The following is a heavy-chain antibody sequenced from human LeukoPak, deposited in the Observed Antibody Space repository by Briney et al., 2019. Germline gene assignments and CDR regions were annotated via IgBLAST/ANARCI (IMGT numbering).Heavy chain of an antibody. D-gene: IGHD3-16*01. CDR3: GKEGGA. CDR1: GFRFSDFI. CDR2: IGGRGGST. V-gene: IGHV3-23*01. J-gene: IGHJ5*02. Sequence: PGGSLRLSCAASGFRFSDFIMTWVRQPPGKGPEWVSAIGGRGGSTYYADSLGGRFTISRDNSKDMVYLQMNSLKVEDTATYYCGKEGGAWGQGTKVTVSS.